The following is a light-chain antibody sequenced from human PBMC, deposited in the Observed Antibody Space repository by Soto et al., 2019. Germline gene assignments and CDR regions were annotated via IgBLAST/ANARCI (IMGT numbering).Light chain of an antibody. CDR3: GADNGSGSSFVYVV. V-gene: IGLV9-49*01. J-gene: IGLJ2*01. Sequence: QSVLAQPPSASASLGASVTLTCTLSSGYSNYKVDWYQQRPGKGPRFVMRVGTGGVVVSKGDGIHDRFSVLGSGLNRYLTIKNIQEEDESDYHCGADNGSGSSFVYVVFGGGTKLTVL. CDR1: SGYSNYK. CDR2: VGTGGVVV.